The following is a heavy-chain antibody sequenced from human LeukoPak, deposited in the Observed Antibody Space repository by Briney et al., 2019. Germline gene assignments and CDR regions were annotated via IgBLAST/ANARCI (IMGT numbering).Heavy chain of an antibody. CDR1: GFSFDDHA. CDR2: INWDGSLI. D-gene: IGHD2-21*02. CDR3: ARDMTAHSSAVSGVPGDY. Sequence: PGGSLRLSCAASGFSFDDHAMHWVRQASGKGLEWVSLINWDGSLIYYGDSVRGRFTISRDNSKNSLFLQMHSLRAEDSAFYYCARDMTAHSSAVSGVPGDYWGQGTLVTVSS. V-gene: IGHV3-43D*03. J-gene: IGHJ4*02.